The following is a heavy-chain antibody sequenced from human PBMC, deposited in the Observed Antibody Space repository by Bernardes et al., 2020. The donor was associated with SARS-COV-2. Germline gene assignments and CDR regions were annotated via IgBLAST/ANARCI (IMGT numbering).Heavy chain of an antibody. V-gene: IGHV3-23*01. CDR2: ISVSGGST. J-gene: IGHJ4*02. CDR3: AKDSGLRGSPAFIDY. CDR1: GFTFTNYA. Sequence: GGSLRLSCAASGFTFTNYAMTWVRQAPGKGLEWVSLISVSGGSTYHADSVKGRFTISRDTSKNTLYLQMNSLRVEDTAVYYCAKDSGLRGSPAFIDYWGQVTLVTVSP. D-gene: IGHD4-17*01.